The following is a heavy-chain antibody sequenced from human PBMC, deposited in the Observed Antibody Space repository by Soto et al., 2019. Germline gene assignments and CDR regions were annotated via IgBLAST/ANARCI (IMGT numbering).Heavy chain of an antibody. Sequence: ASVKVSCKASGCTFTSYDINWVRQAAGQGLEWMGWMNPSSANTGYAQKFQGRVTMTRDTSMSTAYMELTNLRSEDTAMYYCARVEATPSPNWFDPWGQGTLVTVSS. J-gene: IGHJ5*02. CDR2: MNPSSANT. CDR1: GCTFTSYD. CDR3: ARVEATPSPNWFDP. V-gene: IGHV1-8*01.